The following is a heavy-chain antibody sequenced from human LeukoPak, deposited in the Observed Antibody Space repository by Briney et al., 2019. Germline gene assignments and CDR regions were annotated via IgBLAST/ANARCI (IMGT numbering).Heavy chain of an antibody. J-gene: IGHJ4*02. Sequence: GGSLRLSCAASGFTFSDYWMSWVRQAPGKGLEWVANIKKDGSEKYYVDSVKGRFTISRDNTKNSLYLQMNSLRAEDTAGYYCASHKYWGQGTLVTVSS. CDR3: ASHKY. CDR2: IKKDGSEK. CDR1: GFTFSDYW. V-gene: IGHV3-7*01.